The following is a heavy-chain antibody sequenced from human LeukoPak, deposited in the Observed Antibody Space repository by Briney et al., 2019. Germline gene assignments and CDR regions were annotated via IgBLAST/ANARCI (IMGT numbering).Heavy chain of an antibody. CDR2: ISAYNGNT. D-gene: IGHD2-2*01. CDR3: ARDAGRPSLYRYCSSTSCSYNWFDP. CDR1: GYTFTSYG. J-gene: IGHJ5*02. Sequence: GASVKVSCKASGYTFTSYGISWVRQAPGQGLEWMGWISAYNGNTNYAQKLQGRVTMTTDTSTSTAYMELRSLRSDDTAVYYCARDAGRPSLYRYCSSTSCSYNWFDPWGQGTLVTVSS. V-gene: IGHV1-18*01.